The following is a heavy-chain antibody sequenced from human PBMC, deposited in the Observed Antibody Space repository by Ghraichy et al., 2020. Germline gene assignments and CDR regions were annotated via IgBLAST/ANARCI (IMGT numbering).Heavy chain of an antibody. D-gene: IGHD2-2*01. V-gene: IGHV3-48*03. J-gene: IGHJ4*02. Sequence: LSLTCVASGFSFSSYEMNWVRQAPGKGLEWVAYISGSSGTRFYADSVKGRFTISRDNAKSSLYLQMNSLTLEDTAIYYCARDQVDGYCSTDTCYCVDYWGLGTLVIGSS. CDR3: ARDQVDGYCSTDTCYCVDY. CDR1: GFSFSSYE. CDR2: ISGSSGTR.